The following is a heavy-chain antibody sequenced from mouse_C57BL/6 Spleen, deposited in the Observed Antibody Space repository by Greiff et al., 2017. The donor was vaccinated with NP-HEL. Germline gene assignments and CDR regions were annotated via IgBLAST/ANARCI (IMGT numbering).Heavy chain of an antibody. J-gene: IGHJ1*03. CDR2: IYPGDGDT. Sequence: QVQLKESGPELVKPGASVKISCKASGYAFSSSWMNWVKQRPGKCLEWIGRIYPGDGDTNYNGKFKGKATLTADKSSSTAYMQLSSLTSEDSAVYFCARGHYGSSYGYFDVWGTGTTVTVSS. CDR1: GYAFSSSW. CDR3: ARGHYGSSYGYFDV. V-gene: IGHV1-82*01. D-gene: IGHD1-1*01.